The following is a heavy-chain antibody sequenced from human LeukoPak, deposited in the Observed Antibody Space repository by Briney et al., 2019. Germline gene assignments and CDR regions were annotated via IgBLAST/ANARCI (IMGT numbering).Heavy chain of an antibody. CDR3: ASLDPSRAYCGGDCYG. J-gene: IGHJ4*02. V-gene: IGHV1-69*13. D-gene: IGHD2-21*01. CDR1: GGTFSSYA. Sequence: SVKVSCKASGGTFSSYAIGWVRQAPGQGLEWMGGIIPIFGTANYAQKFRGRVTITADESTSTAYMELSSLRSEDTAVYYCASLDPSRAYCGGDCYGWGQGTLVTVSS. CDR2: IIPIFGTA.